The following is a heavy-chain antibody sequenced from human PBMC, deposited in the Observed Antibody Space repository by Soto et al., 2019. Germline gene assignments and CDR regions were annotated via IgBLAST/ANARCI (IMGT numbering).Heavy chain of an antibody. CDR3: ARVYDDTNRYFGPPWY. J-gene: IGHJ4*02. CDR1: GFTFSSFA. D-gene: IGHD3-22*01. CDR2: ISFDGVQN. V-gene: IGHV3-30-3*01. Sequence: QVQLVESGGGVVQPGKSLRLSCAASGFTFSSFAMHWVRQAPGKGLEWVAVISFDGVQNYYGDSVKGRFTVSRDGASKTVHLQMNNLKPDDTAVYYCARVYDDTNRYFGPPWYCGQGTLVTVS.